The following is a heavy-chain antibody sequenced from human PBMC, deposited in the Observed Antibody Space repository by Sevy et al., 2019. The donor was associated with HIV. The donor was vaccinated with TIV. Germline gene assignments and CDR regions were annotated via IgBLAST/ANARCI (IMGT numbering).Heavy chain of an antibody. J-gene: IGHJ6*02. Sequence: ASVKVSCKASGYTFTSYGISWVRQAPGQGLEWMGWISAYNGNTNYAQKLQGRVTMTTDTSTSTAYMELRSLRSDDTAVYYCARDHYYGSGPYGMDVWGQGTTVTVSS. CDR3: ARDHYYGSGPYGMDV. CDR2: ISAYNGNT. D-gene: IGHD3-10*01. CDR1: GYTFTSYG. V-gene: IGHV1-18*01.